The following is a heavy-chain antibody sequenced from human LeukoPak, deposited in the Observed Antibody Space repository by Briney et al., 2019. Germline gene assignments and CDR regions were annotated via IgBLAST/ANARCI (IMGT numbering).Heavy chain of an antibody. CDR3: ARVGVDYSGNIIKYFFDY. CDR1: GFTFSSYS. CDR2: ISRSSSYK. J-gene: IGHJ4*02. Sequence: GGSLRLSCAASGFTFSSYSMNWVRQAPGKGLEWVSSISRSSSYKYYADSVKGRFTISRDNAKNSLYLQMNSLRAEDTAVYYCARVGVDYSGNIIKYFFDYWGQGTLVTVSS. D-gene: IGHD4-23*01. V-gene: IGHV3-21*04.